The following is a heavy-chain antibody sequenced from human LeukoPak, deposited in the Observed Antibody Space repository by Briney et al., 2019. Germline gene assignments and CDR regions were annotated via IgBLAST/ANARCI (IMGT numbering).Heavy chain of an antibody. CDR1: GFTVSSNY. J-gene: IGHJ4*02. Sequence: GGSLRLSCAASGFTVSSNYMSWVRQAPGKGLEWVSDISGTGANTYYADSVKGRFTISRDNSKNTLFLQMNSLRAEDTAVYYCAKVLSEGYLPGYYNPFDSWGRGTLVTVSS. V-gene: IGHV3-53*05. CDR2: ISGTGANT. D-gene: IGHD3-9*01. CDR3: AKVLSEGYLPGYYNPFDS.